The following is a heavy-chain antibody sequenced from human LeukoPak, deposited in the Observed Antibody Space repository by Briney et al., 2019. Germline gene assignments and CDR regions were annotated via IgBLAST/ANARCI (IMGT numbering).Heavy chain of an antibody. CDR3: ARLCGNSTSCYLGVDY. CDR2: IYYSGST. Sequence: SETLSLTCTVSDYSISSGYYWGWIRQPPGKGLEWIGSIYYSGSTYYNPSLKGRVTISVDTSKNQFSLKLSSVTAADTAVYYCARLCGNSTSCYLGVDYWGQGTLVTVSS. J-gene: IGHJ4*02. V-gene: IGHV4-38-2*02. CDR1: DYSISSGYY. D-gene: IGHD2-2*01.